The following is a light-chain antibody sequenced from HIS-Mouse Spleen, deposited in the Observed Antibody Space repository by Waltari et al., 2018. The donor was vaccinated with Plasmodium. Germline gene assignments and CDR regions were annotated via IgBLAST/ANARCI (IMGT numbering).Light chain of an antibody. V-gene: IGKV1-8*01. J-gene: IGKJ4*01. Sequence: AIRMTQSPSSLSASTGDRVTITCRASQGISSYLAWYQQKPGKAPKLLIYAASTLQSGVPSRFSGHGSGTDFTLTISCLQSEDFATYYCQQYYSYPLTFGGGTKVEIK. CDR1: QGISSY. CDR3: QQYYSYPLT. CDR2: AAS.